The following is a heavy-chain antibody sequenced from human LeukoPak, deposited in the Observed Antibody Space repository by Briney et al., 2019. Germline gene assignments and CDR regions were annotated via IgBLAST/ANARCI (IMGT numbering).Heavy chain of an antibody. CDR3: ARLRSAQLRYFDIDY. D-gene: IGHD5-24*01. CDR1: GFTFSSYS. V-gene: IGHV3-21*01. J-gene: IGHJ4*02. Sequence: GGSLRLSCAASGFTFSSYSMNWVRQAPGKGLEWVSSISSSSSYIYYADSLEGRFTISRDNAKNSLYLQMDSLRAEDTAIYFCARLRSAQLRYFDIDYWGQGILVTVSS. CDR2: ISSSSSYI.